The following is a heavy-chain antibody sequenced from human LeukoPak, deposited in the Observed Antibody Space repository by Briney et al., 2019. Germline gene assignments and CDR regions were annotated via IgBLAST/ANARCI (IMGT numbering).Heavy chain of an antibody. CDR1: GYSFTSYW. D-gene: IGHD3-22*01. V-gene: IGHV5-51*01. CDR3: ASAIRYYDSSGYPPHYYYYYGMDV. CDR2: IYPGDSDT. J-gene: IGHJ6*02. Sequence: GESLKISCKGSGYSFTSYWIGWVRQMPGKGLEWMRIIYPGDSDTRYSPSFQGQVTISADKSISTAYLQWSSLKASDTAMYYCASAIRYYDSSGYPPHYYYYYGMDVWGQGTTVTVSS.